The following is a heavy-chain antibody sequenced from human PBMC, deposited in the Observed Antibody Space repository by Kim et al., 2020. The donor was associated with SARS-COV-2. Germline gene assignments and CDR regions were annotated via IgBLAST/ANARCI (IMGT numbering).Heavy chain of an antibody. D-gene: IGHD3-22*01. CDR3: ARDTDSSGYYPTLQIDY. J-gene: IGHJ4*02. V-gene: IGHV3-30*07. Sequence: VKGRFTISRDNSKNTLYLQMNSLRAEDTAVYYCARDTDSSGYYPTLQIDYWGQGTLVTVSS.